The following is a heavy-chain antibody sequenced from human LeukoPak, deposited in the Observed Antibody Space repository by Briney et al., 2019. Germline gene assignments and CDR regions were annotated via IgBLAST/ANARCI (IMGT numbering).Heavy chain of an antibody. CDR3: ARTYFSDSFDY. V-gene: IGHV4-4*09. Sequence: SETLSLTCTVSGASISSYYWSWIRQPPGKGLEWIGNSHTSGSTNYNPSLKSRVTISVDISKNQFSLKLTSVTAADTAVYYCARTYFSDSFDYWGQGTLVTVSS. CDR1: GASISSYY. CDR2: SHTSGST. J-gene: IGHJ4*02. D-gene: IGHD3-22*01.